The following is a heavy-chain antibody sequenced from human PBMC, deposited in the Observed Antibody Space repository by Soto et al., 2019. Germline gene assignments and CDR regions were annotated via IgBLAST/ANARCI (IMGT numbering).Heavy chain of an antibody. J-gene: IGHJ6*02. D-gene: IGHD6-19*01. CDR1: GYTFTTYS. CDR2: INAFNGNT. CDR3: AGDWENRGWGGGRGVDV. Sequence: QVQLVQSGAEVKEPGASVKVSCKASGYTFTTYSITWMRQAPGQGLEWMGWINAFNGNTNYAQKFQGRVTMTTDTSTKPVEKGLRRPGSYGTAGYFCAGDWENRGWGGGRGVDVWGQGTTVIVSS. V-gene: IGHV1-18*01.